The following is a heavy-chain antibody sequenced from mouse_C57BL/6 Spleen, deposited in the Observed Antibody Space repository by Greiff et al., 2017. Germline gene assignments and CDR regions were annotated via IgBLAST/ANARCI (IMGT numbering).Heavy chain of an antibody. D-gene: IGHD1-1*01. Sequence: QVQLQQPGAELVKPGASVKLSCKASGYTFTSYWMHWVKQRPGRGLEWIGRIDPTGGGTKYNEKFKGKATLTVDKHSSTAYMQLSSLTSEDSAVYYCARWGYYGSSYDYAMDYWGQGTSVTVSS. CDR1: GYTFTSYW. J-gene: IGHJ4*01. V-gene: IGHV1-72*01. CDR3: ARWGYYGSSYDYAMDY. CDR2: IDPTGGGT.